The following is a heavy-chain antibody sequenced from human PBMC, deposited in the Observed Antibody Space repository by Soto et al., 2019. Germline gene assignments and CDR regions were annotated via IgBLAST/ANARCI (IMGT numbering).Heavy chain of an antibody. CDR1: GFTFSSYA. D-gene: IGHD2-2*01. CDR3: ASDRSCISTSCSYYYGMDV. V-gene: IGHV3-30-3*01. CDR2: ISYDGSNK. Sequence: QVQLVESGGGVVQPGRSLRLSCAASGFTFSSYAMHWVRQAPGKGLEWVAVISYDGSNKYYADSVKGRFTISRDKSKNTLYLQMNSLRAEDTAVYYCASDRSCISTSCSYYYGMDVWGQGTTVTVSS. J-gene: IGHJ6*02.